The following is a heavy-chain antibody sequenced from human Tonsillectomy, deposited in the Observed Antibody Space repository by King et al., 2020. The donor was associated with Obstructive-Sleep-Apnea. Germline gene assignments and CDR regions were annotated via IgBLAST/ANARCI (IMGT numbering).Heavy chain of an antibody. D-gene: IGHD4-23*01. CDR1: GFTFDDHA. CDR3: VKDRGTVVTNGYXDY. J-gene: IGHJ4*02. CDR2: ISWNSGSS. Sequence: QLVQSGGGLAQPGRSLRLSCEVSGFTFDDHAMHWVRQAPGKGLEWVSGISWNSGSSAYADSVRGRFTISRDNAKNSVYLQMNSLRREDTALYYWVKDRGTVVTNGYXDYXGQGTLVTVSS. V-gene: IGHV3-9*01.